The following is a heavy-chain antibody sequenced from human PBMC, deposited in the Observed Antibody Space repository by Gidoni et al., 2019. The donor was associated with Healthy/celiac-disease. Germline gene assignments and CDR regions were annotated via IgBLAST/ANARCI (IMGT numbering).Heavy chain of an antibody. V-gene: IGHV3-21*01. Sequence: EVQLVESGGGLVKPGGSLRLSCAASGLTFSSYSMNWVRQAPGKGLEWVSSISSSSSYIYYADSVKGRFTISRDNAKNSLYLQMNSLRAEDTAVYYCARDHERMYSSSLDYWGQGTLVTVSS. CDR2: ISSSSSYI. J-gene: IGHJ4*02. CDR1: GLTFSSYS. D-gene: IGHD6-6*01. CDR3: ARDHERMYSSSLDY.